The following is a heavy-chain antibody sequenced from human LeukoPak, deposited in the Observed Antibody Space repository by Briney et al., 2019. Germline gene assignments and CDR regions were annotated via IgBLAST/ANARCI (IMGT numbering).Heavy chain of an antibody. V-gene: IGHV3-11*04. D-gene: IGHD3-10*01. J-gene: IGHJ6*03. CDR1: GFTFSDYY. Sequence: GGSLRLSCAASGFTFSDYYMSWIRQAPGKGLEWVSYISSSGSTIYYADSVKGRFTISRDNAKNSLYLQMNSLRAEDTAVYYCARVARRITMVRGVPLYYYYYYMDVWGKGTTVTVSS. CDR3: ARVARRITMVRGVPLYYYYYYMDV. CDR2: ISSSGSTI.